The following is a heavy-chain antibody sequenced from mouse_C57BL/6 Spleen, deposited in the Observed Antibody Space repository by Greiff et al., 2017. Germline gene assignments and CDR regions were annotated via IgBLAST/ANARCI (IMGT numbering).Heavy chain of an antibody. CDR3: ARRGSYDYAMDD. CDR1: GYSITSGYY. CDR2: ISYDGSN. Sequence: EVKLMESGPGLVKPSQSLSLTCSVTGYSITSGYYWNWIRQFPGNKLEWMGYISYDGSNNYNPSLKNRISITRDTSKNQFFLKLNSVTTEDTATYYCARRGSYDYAMDDWGQGTSVTVSS. V-gene: IGHV3-6*01. D-gene: IGHD2-12*01. J-gene: IGHJ4*01.